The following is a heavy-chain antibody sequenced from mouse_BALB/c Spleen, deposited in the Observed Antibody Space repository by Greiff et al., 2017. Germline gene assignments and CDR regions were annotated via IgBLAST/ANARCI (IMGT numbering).Heavy chain of an antibody. V-gene: IGHV5-6*01. CDR2: ISSGGSYT. D-gene: IGHD1-2*01. CDR1: GFTFSSYG. CDR3: ARHGFTTATQFAY. J-gene: IGHJ3*01. Sequence: EVNLVESGGDLVKPGGSLKLSCAASGFTFSSYGMSWVRQTPDKRLEWVATISSGGSYTYYPDSVKGRFTISRDNAKNTLYQQMSSLKSEDTAMYYCARHGFTTATQFAYWGQGTLVTVSA.